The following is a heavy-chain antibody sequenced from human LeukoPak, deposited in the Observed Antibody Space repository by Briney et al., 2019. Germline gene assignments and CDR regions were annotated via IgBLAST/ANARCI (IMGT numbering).Heavy chain of an antibody. D-gene: IGHD2/OR15-2a*01. V-gene: IGHV1-2*04. Sequence: RASVNVSCKASGYTFTGYYMHWVRQAPGQGLEWMGWINPNSGGTNYAQKFQGWVTMTRDTSISTAYMELSRLRSDDTAVYYCARGVSTGRSFYGRYYGMDVWGQGTTVTVSS. CDR1: GYTFTGYY. CDR3: ARGVSTGRSFYGRYYGMDV. J-gene: IGHJ6*02. CDR2: INPNSGGT.